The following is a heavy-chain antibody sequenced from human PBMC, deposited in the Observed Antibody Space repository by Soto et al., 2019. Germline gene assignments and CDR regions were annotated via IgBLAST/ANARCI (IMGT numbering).Heavy chain of an antibody. V-gene: IGHV2-5*02. CDR1: GFSLSTSGVG. Sequence: QITLKESGPTLVKPTQTLTLTCTFSGFSLSTSGVGVGWIRQPPGKALEWLALIYWDDDKRYSLSLKSRLTITXAPXKXPVVLTMTNMDPVDTATYYCAHRPAGSSWWAYYFDYWGQGTLVTVSS. J-gene: IGHJ4*02. CDR3: AHRPAGSSWWAYYFDY. CDR2: IYWDDDK. D-gene: IGHD6-13*01.